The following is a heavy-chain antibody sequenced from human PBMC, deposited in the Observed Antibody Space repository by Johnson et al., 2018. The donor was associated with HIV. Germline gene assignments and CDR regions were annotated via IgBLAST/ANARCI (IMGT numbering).Heavy chain of an antibody. CDR3: ARDLVVGDHSTPLTHAFDI. V-gene: IGHV3-NL1*01. J-gene: IGHJ3*02. D-gene: IGHD1-26*01. CDR1: GFPFSNYG. CDR2: IYSGGDT. Sequence: QVQLVESGGGVVQPGGSLRLSCAASGFPFSNYGMHWVRQAPGKGLEWISVIYSGGDTYYADSVRGRFTISRDKSKNTLYLQMNSLRAEDPAVYYCARDLVVGDHSTPLTHAFDIWGQGTMVTVSS.